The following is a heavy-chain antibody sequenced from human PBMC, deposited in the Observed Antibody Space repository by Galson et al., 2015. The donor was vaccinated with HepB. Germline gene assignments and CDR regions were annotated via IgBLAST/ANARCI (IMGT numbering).Heavy chain of an antibody. V-gene: IGHV1-18*04. CDR3: ARDESLSSSWYSGCFDY. CDR2: ISAYNGNT. J-gene: IGHJ4*02. CDR1: GYTFTSYG. Sequence: SVKVSCKASGYTFTSYGISWVRQAPGQGLEWMGWISAYNGNTNYAQKLQGRVTMTTDTSTSTAYMELRSLRSDDTAVYYCARDESLSSSWYSGCFDYWGQGTLVTVSS. D-gene: IGHD6-13*01.